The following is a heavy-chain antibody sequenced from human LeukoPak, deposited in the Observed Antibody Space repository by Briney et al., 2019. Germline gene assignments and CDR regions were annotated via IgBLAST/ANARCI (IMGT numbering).Heavy chain of an antibody. Sequence: GGSLRLSCAASGFTFSSYSMNWVRQAPGKGLEWVSSISSSSSYIYYADSVKGRFTISRDNAKNSLYLQMNSLRAEDTAVYYCARDRGVVVGMIDYWGQGTLVTVSS. CDR3: ARDRGVVVGMIDY. CDR1: GFTFSSYS. CDR2: ISSSSSYI. V-gene: IGHV3-21*01. J-gene: IGHJ4*02. D-gene: IGHD3-22*01.